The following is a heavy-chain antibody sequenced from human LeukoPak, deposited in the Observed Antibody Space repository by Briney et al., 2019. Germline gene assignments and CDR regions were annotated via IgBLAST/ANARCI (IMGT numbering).Heavy chain of an antibody. CDR3: ARDPGGAGGWFDP. CDR1: GFTFSSYW. D-gene: IGHD3-16*01. J-gene: IGHJ5*02. Sequence: GGSLRLSCAASGFTFSSYWMSWVRQAPGEGLEWVANITQDGSEKYYVDSVKGRFTISRDNAKNSLYLQMNSLRAEGTAVYYCARDPGGAGGWFDPWGQGTLVTVSS. V-gene: IGHV3-7*01. CDR2: ITQDGSEK.